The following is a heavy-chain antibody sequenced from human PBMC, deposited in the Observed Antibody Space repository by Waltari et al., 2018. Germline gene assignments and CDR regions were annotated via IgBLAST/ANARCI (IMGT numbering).Heavy chain of an antibody. D-gene: IGHD6-19*01. J-gene: IGHJ3*02. Sequence: EVQLVESGGGLVQPGGSLRLSCAAFGLAFRSDWMTWVGQAPGKGLEWVANIKSDGSVKHYVDSVKGRFTISRDNARNSLYLQMNSLRAEDTAVYYCTRDSSPGSQTSGWFDAFDIWGQGARVTVSA. V-gene: IGHV3-7*01. CDR3: TRDSSPGSQTSGWFDAFDI. CDR2: IKSDGSVK. CDR1: GLAFRSDW.